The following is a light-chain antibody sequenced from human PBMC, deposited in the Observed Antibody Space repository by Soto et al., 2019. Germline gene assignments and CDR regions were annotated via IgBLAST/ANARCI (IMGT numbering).Light chain of an antibody. Sequence: EIVLTQSPATLSLSPGERATLSCRASQTVSSSLAWYQQKPGQAPRLLIYEASNRATGIPARFSGSGSGADFTLTISSLQSEDFTVYYCQQYNKWPLTFGQGTKVDIK. CDR1: QTVSSS. CDR2: EAS. J-gene: IGKJ1*01. CDR3: QQYNKWPLT. V-gene: IGKV3-11*01.